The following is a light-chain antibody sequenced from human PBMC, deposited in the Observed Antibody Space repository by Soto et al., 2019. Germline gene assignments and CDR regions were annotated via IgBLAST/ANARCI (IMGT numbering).Light chain of an antibody. V-gene: IGKV3-15*01. Sequence: VVVTQSPATLSVSPGERATLSCRASESVGRHLAWYHQKPGQAPKLLIFDASTRATGDPARFRGSESGTEFTLTVSSLQSEDIAVYFCQQYNNWPPNFGQGTRLEIK. CDR3: QQYNNWPPN. CDR2: DAS. J-gene: IGKJ5*01. CDR1: ESVGRH.